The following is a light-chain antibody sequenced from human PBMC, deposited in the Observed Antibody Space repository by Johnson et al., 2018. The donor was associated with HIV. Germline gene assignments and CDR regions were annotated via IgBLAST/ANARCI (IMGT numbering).Light chain of an antibody. V-gene: IGLV1-51*02. Sequence: QSVLTQPPSVSAAPGQKVTISCSGSSSNIGNNYVSWYQQLPGTAPKLLIYENNKRPSGIPDRFSGSNSGTSATLVITGLQTGDEADYYCGTWDSSLSAGGVFVTGTKVTVL. CDR3: GTWDSSLSAGGV. CDR1: SSNIGNNY. CDR2: ENN. J-gene: IGLJ1*01.